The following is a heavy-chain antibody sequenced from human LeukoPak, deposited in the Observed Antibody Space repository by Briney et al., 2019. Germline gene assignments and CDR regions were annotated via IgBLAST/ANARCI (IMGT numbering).Heavy chain of an antibody. D-gene: IGHD3-3*01. CDR1: GFTFSSYW. V-gene: IGHV3-74*01. Sequence: GGSLRLSCAASGFTFSSYWMHWVRQAPGKGLVWVSRINSDGSSTSYADSVKGRFTISRDNAKNTLYLQMDSLRVEDTAVYYCARVSRSGYYGEYWGQGALVTVSS. CDR2: INSDGSST. CDR3: ARVSRSGYYGEY. J-gene: IGHJ4*02.